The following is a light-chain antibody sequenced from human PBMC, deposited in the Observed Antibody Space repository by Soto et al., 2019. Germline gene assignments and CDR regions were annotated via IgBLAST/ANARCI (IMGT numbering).Light chain of an antibody. CDR2: AAS. V-gene: IGKV3-20*01. Sequence: EIVLTQSPGTLSLSPGEGGTLSCRASQSISSSYLSWYQQKPGQSPRLLIYAASSRATGIPDRFSGSGSGTDFTLTIIRMEPEDVAVYYCQLYGGSHMFSFGQGTKLEIK. CDR3: QLYGGSHMFS. J-gene: IGKJ2*01. CDR1: QSISSSY.